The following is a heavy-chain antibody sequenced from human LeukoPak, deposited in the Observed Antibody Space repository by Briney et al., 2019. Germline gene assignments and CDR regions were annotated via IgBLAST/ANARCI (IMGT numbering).Heavy chain of an antibody. CDR2: IIPIFGIA. CDR3: AREASGSNYDFWSGYSEWFDP. J-gene: IGHJ5*02. D-gene: IGHD3-3*01. CDR1: GGTFSSYA. Sequence: SVKVSCKASGGTFSSYAISWVRQAPGQGLEWMGRIIPIFGIANYAQKFQGRVTITADKSTSTAYMELSSLRSEDTAVYYCAREASGSNYDFWSGYSEWFDPWGQGALVTVSS. V-gene: IGHV1-69*04.